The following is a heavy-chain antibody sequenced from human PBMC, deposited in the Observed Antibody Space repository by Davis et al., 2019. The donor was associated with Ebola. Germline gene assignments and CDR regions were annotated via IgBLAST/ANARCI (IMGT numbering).Heavy chain of an antibody. CDR2: IYSGGST. Sequence: GGSLRLSCAASGFTVSSNYMSWVRQAPGKGLEWVSVIYSGGSTYYADSVKGRFTISRDNSKNTLYLQMSSLRAEDTAVYYCVKDGAAGPSDAFDIWGQGTMVTVSS. J-gene: IGHJ3*02. CDR3: VKDGAAGPSDAFDI. CDR1: GFTVSSNY. D-gene: IGHD3-16*01. V-gene: IGHV3-53*05.